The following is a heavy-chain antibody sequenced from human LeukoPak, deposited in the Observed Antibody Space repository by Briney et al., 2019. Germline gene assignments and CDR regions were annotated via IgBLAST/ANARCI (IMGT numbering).Heavy chain of an antibody. CDR3: ARGGNDYVSAGATTDY. D-gene: IGHD3-16*01. Sequence: GESLKISCAASGFTFSSYWMHWVRQTPGKGLVWVSRINTDGSSTSYADSVKGRFTISRDNAKNTLYLQMNSLRAEDTAVYYCARGGNDYVSAGATTDYWGQGTLVTVSS. J-gene: IGHJ4*02. V-gene: IGHV3-74*01. CDR1: GFTFSSYW. CDR2: INTDGSST.